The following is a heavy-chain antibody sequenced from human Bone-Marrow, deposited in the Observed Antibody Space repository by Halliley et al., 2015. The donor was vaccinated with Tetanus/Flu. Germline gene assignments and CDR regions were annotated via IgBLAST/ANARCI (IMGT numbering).Heavy chain of an antibody. J-gene: IGHJ4*02. Sequence: GYIYYRGRTNSTPSLKSRVPISVDTSKNQFSLKLSSVTAADTAVYYCARDRYGGYGGLWFDYWGQGALVTVSS. V-gene: IGHV4-59*01. CDR3: ARDRYGGYGGLWFDY. CDR2: IYYRGRT. D-gene: IGHD4-17*01.